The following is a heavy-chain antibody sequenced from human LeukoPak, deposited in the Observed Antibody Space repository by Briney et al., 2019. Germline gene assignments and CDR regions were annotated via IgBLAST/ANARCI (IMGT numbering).Heavy chain of an antibody. D-gene: IGHD6-6*01. CDR1: GGSISGYY. CDR3: ARAEYSSSSGYYYYYMDV. Sequence: PSETLSLTCTVSGGSISGYYWSWIRQPPGKGLEWIGYIYYSGSTNYIPSLKSRVTISVDTSKNQFSLKLSSVTAADTAVYYCARAEYSSSSGYYYYYMDVWGIGTTVTVSS. CDR2: IYYSGST. V-gene: IGHV4-59*01. J-gene: IGHJ6*03.